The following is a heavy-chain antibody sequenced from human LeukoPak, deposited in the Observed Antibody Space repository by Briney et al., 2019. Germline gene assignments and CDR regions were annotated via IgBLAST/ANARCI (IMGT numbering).Heavy chain of an antibody. CDR2: ISFSGTYI. V-gene: IGHV3-21*04. J-gene: IGHJ4*02. CDR1: GFTFSAYS. D-gene: IGHD1-26*01. Sequence: GGSLRLSCAASGFTFSAYSLNWVRQAPGKGLEWISSISFSGTYIYYADSVQGRFTISRDNSKNTLYLQMNSLRAEDTAVYYCAKRGTKSGSYYFNWGQGTLVTVSS. CDR3: AKRGTKSGSYYFN.